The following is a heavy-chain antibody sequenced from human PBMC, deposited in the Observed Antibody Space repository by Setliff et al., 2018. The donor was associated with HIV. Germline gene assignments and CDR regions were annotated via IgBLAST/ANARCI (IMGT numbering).Heavy chain of an antibody. CDR2: ITYSGSA. CDR1: GGSISSDDYY. J-gene: IGHJ4*02. D-gene: IGHD4-17*01. Sequence: LSLTCTVSGGSISSDDYYWNWIRQPPGKGLEWIGYITYSGSAYYNPSLKSRVTISIDTSNNQISLRLSSVTAADTAIYYCARRIYGNNPYFDYWSQGTLVTVSS. V-gene: IGHV4-30-4*08. CDR3: ARRIYGNNPYFDY.